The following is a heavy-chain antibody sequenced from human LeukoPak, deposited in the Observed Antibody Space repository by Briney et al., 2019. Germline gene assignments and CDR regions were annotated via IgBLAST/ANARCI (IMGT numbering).Heavy chain of an antibody. CDR2: ISGSASSI. V-gene: IGHV3-23*01. J-gene: IGHJ4*02. D-gene: IGHD3-22*01. CDR3: AKCDNYYDSSGQGGVDY. Sequence: GGSLRLSCAASGFKFSSFAMNWVRQAPGKGLEWVSSISGSASSIYYADSVKGRFTVSRDSSKNTLFLQMNSLTAEDTAIYYCAKCDNYYDSSGQGGVDYWGQGTLVTVSS. CDR1: GFKFSSFA.